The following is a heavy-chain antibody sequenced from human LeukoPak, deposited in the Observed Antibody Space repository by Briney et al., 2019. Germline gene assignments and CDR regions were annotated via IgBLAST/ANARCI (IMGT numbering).Heavy chain of an antibody. D-gene: IGHD2-8*02. CDR3: ARSGTALYYYYYYMDV. CDR1: GGSISNYY. CDR2: INHSGST. J-gene: IGHJ6*03. Sequence: SETLSLTCTVSGGSISNYYWSWIRQPPGKGLEWIGEINHSGSTNYNPSLKSRVTISVDTSKNQFSLKLSSVTAADTAVYYCARSGTALYYYYYYMDVWGKGTTVTISS. V-gene: IGHV4-34*01.